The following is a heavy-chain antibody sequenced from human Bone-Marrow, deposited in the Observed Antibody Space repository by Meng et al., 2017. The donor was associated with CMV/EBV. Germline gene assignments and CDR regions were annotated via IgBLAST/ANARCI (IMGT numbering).Heavy chain of an antibody. J-gene: IGHJ3*02. Sequence: GESLKISCAASGFTFSGSAMHWVRQAPGQGLEWMGIINPSGGSTSYAQKFQGRVTMTRDTSTSTVYMELSRLRSDDTAVYYCARHKSGSSSSRWDDAFDIWGQGTMVTVSS. CDR1: GFTFSGSA. CDR2: INPSGGST. V-gene: IGHV1-46*01. CDR3: ARHKSGSSSSRWDDAFDI. D-gene: IGHD6-6*01.